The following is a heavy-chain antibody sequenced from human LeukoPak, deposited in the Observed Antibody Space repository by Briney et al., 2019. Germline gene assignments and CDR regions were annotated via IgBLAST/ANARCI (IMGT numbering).Heavy chain of an antibody. CDR3: ARHLGDDILTGYFHY. CDR2: IYPGDSDT. Sequence: GESLKISCKGSGYSFTSYWIGWVRQMPGEGLEWMGIIYPGDSDTRYSPSFQGQVTISADKSISTAYLQWSSLKASDTAMYYCARHLGDDILTGYFHYWGQGTLVTVSS. CDR1: GYSFTSYW. V-gene: IGHV5-51*01. D-gene: IGHD3-9*01. J-gene: IGHJ4*02.